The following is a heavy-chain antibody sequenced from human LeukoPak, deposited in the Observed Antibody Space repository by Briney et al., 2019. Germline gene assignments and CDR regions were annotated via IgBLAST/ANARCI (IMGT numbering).Heavy chain of an antibody. J-gene: IGHJ6*02. V-gene: IGHV1-18*01. CDR2: ISAYSGLT. CDR3: ARGGLSTEAHGLDL. D-gene: IGHD3-16*01. Sequence: ASVKVSCKASGFTFNHYGFSWVRQAPGQGLEWMGWISAYSGLTNYAQRFQGRLTVTTDTSTSTVYMELRSLRSDDTAICYCARGGLSTEAHGLDLWGQGATVTVSS. CDR1: GFTFNHYG.